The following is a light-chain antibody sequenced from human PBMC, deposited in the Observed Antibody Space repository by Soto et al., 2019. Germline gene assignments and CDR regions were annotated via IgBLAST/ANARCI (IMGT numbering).Light chain of an antibody. V-gene: IGKV3-20*01. Sequence: VLTQSPATLSLSPGDRATLSCRASENVRTFVDWYQQKPGQAPRLLIYGASSRATGIPDRFSGSGSGTDFTLTISRLEPEDFAVYYCQQYGSSLTFGGGTKVEIK. CDR2: GAS. J-gene: IGKJ4*01. CDR1: ENVRTF. CDR3: QQYGSSLT.